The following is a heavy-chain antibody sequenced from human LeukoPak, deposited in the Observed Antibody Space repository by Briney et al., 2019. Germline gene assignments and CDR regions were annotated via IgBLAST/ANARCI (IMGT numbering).Heavy chain of an antibody. Sequence: PGGSLRLSCAASGLTFSSSWMNCVRQAPGKGLEWVANISEDGGRKYYVDSVKGRFTISRDNAKSSLYLQMNSLRVDDTAVYYCRRGDFVASWGQGVLVTVSS. J-gene: IGHJ5*02. D-gene: IGHD2-21*01. V-gene: IGHV3-7*04. CDR3: RRGDFVAS. CDR2: ISEDGGRK. CDR1: GLTFSSSW.